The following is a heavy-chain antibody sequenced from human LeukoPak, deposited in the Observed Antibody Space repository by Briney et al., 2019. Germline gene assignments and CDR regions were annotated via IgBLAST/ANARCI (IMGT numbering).Heavy chain of an antibody. V-gene: IGHV3-30*18. CDR1: GFTFSSYG. J-gene: IGHJ5*02. Sequence: GRSLRLSCAASGFTFSSYGMHWVRQAPGKGLEWVAVISYDGSNKYYADSVKGRFTISRDNSKNTLYLQMNSLRAEDTAVYYCAKDSYYYDSSGHLANWFDPWGQGTLVTVSS. CDR3: AKDSYYYDSSGHLANWFDP. CDR2: ISYDGSNK. D-gene: IGHD3-22*01.